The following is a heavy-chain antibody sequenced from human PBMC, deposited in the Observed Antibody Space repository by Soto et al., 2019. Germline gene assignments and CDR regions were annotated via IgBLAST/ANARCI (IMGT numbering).Heavy chain of an antibody. CDR1: GFSVSSNY. V-gene: IGHV3-66*04. Sequence: EVQLVESGGSLVQPGGSLRLSCAASGFSVSSNYRTWVRQAPGQGLECVSVIYSGGNTYYAAPVKGRFTISRDNSKNTLYLQMNNVRAEDTAVYYCARRHFYGSDWGQGTLVTVSS. CDR2: IYSGGNT. D-gene: IGHD3-10*01. J-gene: IGHJ4*02. CDR3: ARRHFYGSD.